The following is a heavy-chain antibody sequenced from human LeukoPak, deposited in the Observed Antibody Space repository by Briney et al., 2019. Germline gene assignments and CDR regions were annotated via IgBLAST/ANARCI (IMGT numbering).Heavy chain of an antibody. J-gene: IGHJ4*02. CDR3: ARLLSIVVPAAIAY. Sequence: GASVKVSCKASGYTFTSYGISWVRQAPGQGLEWMGWVSAYNGNTNYAQKLQGRVTMTTDTSTSTAYMELRSLRSDDTAVYYCARLLSIVVPAAIAYWGQGTLVTVSS. D-gene: IGHD2-2*01. CDR1: GYTFTSYG. CDR2: VSAYNGNT. V-gene: IGHV1-18*01.